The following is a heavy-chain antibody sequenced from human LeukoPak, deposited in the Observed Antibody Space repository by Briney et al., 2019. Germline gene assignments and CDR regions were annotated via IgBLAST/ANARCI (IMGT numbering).Heavy chain of an antibody. CDR1: GFTFSSYA. CDR2: ISASAGST. CDR3: AKKESTVTTFFEN. J-gene: IGHJ4*02. Sequence: GGSLRLSCAASGFTFSSYAMSWVRQAPGKGLEGVSDISASAGSTFYADSVKGRFTISRDNSKNTLYVQMNSLRAEDTAVYYCAKKESTVTTFFENWGQGTLITVSS. D-gene: IGHD4-17*01. V-gene: IGHV3-23*01.